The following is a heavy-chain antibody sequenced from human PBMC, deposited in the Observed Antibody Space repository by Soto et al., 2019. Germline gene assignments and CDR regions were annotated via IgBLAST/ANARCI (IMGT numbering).Heavy chain of an antibody. J-gene: IGHJ6*03. D-gene: IGHD3-10*01. CDR3: GSSNYNTSRKSRVTISVDTSKNQCSLKLSSVTAEDTAVYYCARHSPPVYFWSGYYESYYYYYMDV. CDR1: GFHFSTYA. V-gene: IGHV3-48*02. Sequence: GGSLRLSCAASGFHFSTYARNWVRKAPGKGLEWISDISSTTDTIYYADSVKGQFTISRDKAKNSLYLQMNSLRDEDTSIYYSGSSNYNTSRKSRVTISVDTSKNQCSLKLSSVTAEDTAVYYCARHSPPVYFWSGYYESYYYYYMDVWGKGTTVTVSS. CDR2: ISSTTDTI.